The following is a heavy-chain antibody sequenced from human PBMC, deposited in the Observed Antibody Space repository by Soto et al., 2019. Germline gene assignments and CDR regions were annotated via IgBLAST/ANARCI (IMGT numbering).Heavy chain of an antibody. CDR3: AGGALRGITMVLGEISLGGNNYGMDV. Sequence: QVQLVQSGAEVKKPGSSVKVSCKASGGTFSSYTISWVRQAPGQGLEWMGRIIPILGIANYAQKFQGRVTITADKSQSTAYMALSSLRSEDKAVYYWAGGALRGITMVLGEISLGGNNYGMDVW. V-gene: IGHV1-69*02. CDR1: GGTFSSYT. CDR2: IIPILGIA. D-gene: IGHD3-10*01. J-gene: IGHJ6*01.